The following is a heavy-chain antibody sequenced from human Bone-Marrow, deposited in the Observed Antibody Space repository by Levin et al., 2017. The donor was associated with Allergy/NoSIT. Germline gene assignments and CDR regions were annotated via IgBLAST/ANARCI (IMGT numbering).Heavy chain of an antibody. CDR1: GFSFSSYW. Sequence: PGGSLRLSCEASGFSFSSYWMSWVRQVPEKGLEWVTSINRDGNDKYYVDSVKGRFTTSRDNAKNSLFLQMNALRDDDTARYYCARVSPLEVPGSQWRFDSWGHGVLVTVSP. CDR2: INRDGNDK. CDR3: ARVSPLEVPGSQWRFDS. J-gene: IGHJ5*01. V-gene: IGHV3-7*04. D-gene: IGHD6-19*01.